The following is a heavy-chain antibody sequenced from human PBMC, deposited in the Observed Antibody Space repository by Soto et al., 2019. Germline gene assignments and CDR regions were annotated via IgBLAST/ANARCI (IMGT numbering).Heavy chain of an antibody. D-gene: IGHD3-22*01. CDR1: GYIFTGYY. Sequence: ASVKVSCKASGYIFTGYYMHWVRQAPGQGLEWMGWINPNSGGTNYAQKFQGRVTMTRDTSISTAYMELSRLRSDDTAVYYCARVYDSSGYYSGYWGQGTLVTVSS. J-gene: IGHJ4*02. CDR3: ARVYDSSGYYSGY. V-gene: IGHV1-2*02. CDR2: INPNSGGT.